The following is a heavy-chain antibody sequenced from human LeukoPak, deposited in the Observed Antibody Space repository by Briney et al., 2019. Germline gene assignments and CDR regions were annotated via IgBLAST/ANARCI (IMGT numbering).Heavy chain of an antibody. D-gene: IGHD4-23*01. CDR3: ARGLYYGGYYFDY. CDR1: GGSISSSSYY. CDR2: IYYSGST. V-gene: IGHV4-39*01. J-gene: IGHJ4*02. Sequence: PSETLSLTCTVSGGSISSSSYYWGWILQPPGKGLEWIGSIYYSGSTYYNPSLKSRVTISVDTSKNQFSLKLSSVTAADTAVYYCARGLYYGGYYFDYWGQGTLVTVSS.